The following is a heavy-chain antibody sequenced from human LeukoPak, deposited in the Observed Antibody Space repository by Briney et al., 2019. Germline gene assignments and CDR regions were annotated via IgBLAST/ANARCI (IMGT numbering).Heavy chain of an antibody. CDR3: AGFGGYDSSDY. V-gene: IGHV3-21*01. Sequence: PGGSLRLSCAASGFNFDDYGMSWVRQAPGKGLEWVSSISSSSSYIYYADSVKGRFTISRDNAKNSLYLQMNSLRAEDTAVYYCAGFGGYDSSDYWGQGTLVTVSS. D-gene: IGHD3-22*01. CDR1: GFNFDDYG. CDR2: ISSSSSYI. J-gene: IGHJ4*02.